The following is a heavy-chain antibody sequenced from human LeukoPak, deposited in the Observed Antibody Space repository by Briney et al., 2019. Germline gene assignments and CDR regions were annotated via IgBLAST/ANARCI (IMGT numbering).Heavy chain of an antibody. CDR3: ARSLIAVAFPGDY. D-gene: IGHD6-19*01. J-gene: IGHJ4*02. Sequence: PGGSLRLSCAASGFTFSSYSMNWDRQAPGKGLEWVSYISSSSSTIYCADSVKGRFTISRDNAKNSLYLQMNSLRDEDTAVYYCARSLIAVAFPGDYWGQGTLVTVSS. CDR2: ISSSSSTI. V-gene: IGHV3-48*02. CDR1: GFTFSSYS.